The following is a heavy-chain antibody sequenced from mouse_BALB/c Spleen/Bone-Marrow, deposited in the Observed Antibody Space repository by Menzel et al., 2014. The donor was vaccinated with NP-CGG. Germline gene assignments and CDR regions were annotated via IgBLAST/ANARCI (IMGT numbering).Heavy chain of an antibody. CDR3: ARPDYYGCLNN. CDR2: INPDSRTK. Sequence: EVKLMESGGGLVQPGGSLKLSCAASGFDFSRYWMSLVRQAPGKGLEWIGEINPDSRTKNYSPSLKDKFIISRDNAKNTLYLRLNKVRSEDTALYYCARPDYYGCLNNWGQGTTLTVSS. CDR1: GFDFSRYW. J-gene: IGHJ2*01. D-gene: IGHD1-2*01. V-gene: IGHV4-1*02.